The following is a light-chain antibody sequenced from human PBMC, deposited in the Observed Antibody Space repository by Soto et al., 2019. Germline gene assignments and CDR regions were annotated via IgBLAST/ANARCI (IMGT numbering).Light chain of an antibody. V-gene: IGLV1-44*01. J-gene: IGLJ1*01. CDR1: SSNIGSGT. Sequence: QSVLTQPPSASGTPGQRVTISCSGSSSNIGSGTVNWYQQLPGAAPKLLIYNNNQRPSGVPDRFSGSKSGTSASLAISGLQSEDEADYYCASWDVTLNGLYVFGAGTKLTV. CDR2: NNN. CDR3: ASWDVTLNGLYV.